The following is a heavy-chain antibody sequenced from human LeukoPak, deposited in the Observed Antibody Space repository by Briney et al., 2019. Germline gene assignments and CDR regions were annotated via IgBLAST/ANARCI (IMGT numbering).Heavy chain of an antibody. D-gene: IGHD6-19*01. V-gene: IGHV4-59*04. J-gene: IGHJ5*01. CDR2: VSYSGTT. Sequence: PSETLSLTCTVSGGSISSYYWSWIRQPPGKGLEWIGTVSYSGTTYYKSSLKSRVTISVDTSKNQFSLYLNSVTAADTAVYYCARHGGYIFLNWFDPWGQGTLVTVSS. CDR3: ARHGGYIFLNWFDP. CDR1: GGSISSYY.